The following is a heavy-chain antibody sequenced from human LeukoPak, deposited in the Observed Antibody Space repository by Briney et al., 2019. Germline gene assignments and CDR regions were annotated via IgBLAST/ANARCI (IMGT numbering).Heavy chain of an antibody. CDR2: IISSSGSA. V-gene: IGHV3-23*01. CDR1: GFDFKNYA. CDR3: AKGGYDYIEVAYFDF. D-gene: IGHD5-12*01. J-gene: IGHJ4*02. Sequence: GGSLRLSCAASGFDFKNYAMTWVRQAPGKGLEWVSIIISSSGSAFYADSVKGRFTISRDNSKNTLYLQMNSLRLEDTAVYYCAKGGYDYIEVAYFDFWGQGTLVSVSS.